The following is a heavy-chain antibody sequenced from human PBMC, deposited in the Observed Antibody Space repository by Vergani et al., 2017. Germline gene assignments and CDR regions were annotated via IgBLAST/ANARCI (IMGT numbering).Heavy chain of an antibody. J-gene: IGHJ3*02. CDR3: ARGREEGMIVVVPDAFDI. V-gene: IGHV1-58*02. D-gene: IGHD3-22*01. CDR2: IVVGSGNT. Sequence: QMQLVQSGPEVKKPGTSVKVSCKASGFTFTSSAMQWVRQARGQRLEWIGWIVVGSGNTNYAQKFQERVTITRDMSTSTAYMELSSLRSEDTAVYYCARGREEGMIVVVPDAFDIWGQGTMVTVSS. CDR1: GFTFTSSA.